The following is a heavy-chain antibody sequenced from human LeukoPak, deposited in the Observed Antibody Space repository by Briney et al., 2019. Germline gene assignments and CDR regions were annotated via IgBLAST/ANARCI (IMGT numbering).Heavy chain of an antibody. CDR3: ARVRYGGNIDY. CDR2: IWYDGSNK. D-gene: IGHD4-23*01. J-gene: IGHJ4*02. Sequence: GSLRLSCAASGFTFSSYGMHWVRPAPGKGLEWVAVIWYDGSNKYYADSVKGRFTISRDNSKNTLYLQMNSLRAEDTAVYYCARVRYGGNIDYWGQGTLVTVSS. CDR1: GFTFSSYG. V-gene: IGHV3-33*01.